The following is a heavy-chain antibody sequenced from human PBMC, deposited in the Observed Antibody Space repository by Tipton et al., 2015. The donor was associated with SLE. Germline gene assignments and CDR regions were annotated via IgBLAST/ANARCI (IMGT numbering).Heavy chain of an antibody. V-gene: IGHV4-59*08. D-gene: IGHD1-26*01. CDR3: ARGTPSAFYYYTMDV. CDR1: GGSMSSYF. Sequence: TLSLTCTVSGGSMSSYFWSWIRQPPGKGLEWIGYIYYSGSTNYNPSLKSRVTISVDTSKNQFSLKLSSVTAADTAVYYCARGTPSAFYYYTMDVWGQGTTVTVSS. J-gene: IGHJ6*02. CDR2: IYYSGST.